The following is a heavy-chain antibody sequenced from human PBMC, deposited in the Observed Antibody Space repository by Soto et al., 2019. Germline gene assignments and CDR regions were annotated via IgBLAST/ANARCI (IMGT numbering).Heavy chain of an antibody. CDR2: MNPNSGNT. D-gene: IGHD3-16*02. Sequence: ASVKVSCKASGYTFTSYDINWVRQATGQGLEWMGWMNPNSGNTGYAQKFQGRVTMTRNTSISTAYMELSSLRSEDTAVYYCAMIAPFTFGGVIDDAFDIWGQGTMVTVSS. V-gene: IGHV1-8*01. J-gene: IGHJ3*02. CDR1: GYTFTSYD. CDR3: AMIAPFTFGGVIDDAFDI.